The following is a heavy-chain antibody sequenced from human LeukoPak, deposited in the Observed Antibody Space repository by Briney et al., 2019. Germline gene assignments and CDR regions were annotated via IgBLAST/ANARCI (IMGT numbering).Heavy chain of an antibody. J-gene: IGHJ4*02. V-gene: IGHV4-4*02. CDR3: ARDNGSGSYYNPLDY. Sequence: SETLSLTCAVSGGSISSSNWWSRVRQPPGKGLEWIGEIYHSGSTNYNPSLKSRVTISVDKSKNQFSLKLSSVTAADTAVYYCARDNGSGSYYNPLDYWGQGTLVTVSS. CDR2: IYHSGST. CDR1: GGSISSSNW. D-gene: IGHD3-10*01.